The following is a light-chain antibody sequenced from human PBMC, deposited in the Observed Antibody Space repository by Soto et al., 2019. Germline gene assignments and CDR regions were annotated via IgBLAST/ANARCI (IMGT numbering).Light chain of an antibody. V-gene: IGLV2-14*01. Sequence: QSALTQPASVSGSPGQSITISCTGTSSDVGGYNYVSWYQQHPGKAPKLMIYEVSNRPSGVSNRFSGSKSGNTASLTISGLQAEDEADYYCSSYTSSSGMFGGGTKVTVL. CDR2: EVS. J-gene: IGLJ3*02. CDR3: SSYTSSSGM. CDR1: SSDVGGYNY.